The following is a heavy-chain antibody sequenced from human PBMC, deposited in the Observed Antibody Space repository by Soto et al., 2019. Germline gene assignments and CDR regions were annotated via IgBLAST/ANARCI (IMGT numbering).Heavy chain of an antibody. CDR2: INYRGTT. J-gene: IGHJ4*02. V-gene: IGHV4-31*03. Sequence: SETLSLTCTVSGGPIINGDSYLNWIRQHPEKGLEWMGYINYRGTTNYNPALKSRIFISIDTFKNQFSLRLTSVTAADTAVYYCARDAPGAAPYWGQGTLVTVSS. CDR1: GGPIINGDSY. D-gene: IGHD6-13*01. CDR3: ARDAPGAAPY.